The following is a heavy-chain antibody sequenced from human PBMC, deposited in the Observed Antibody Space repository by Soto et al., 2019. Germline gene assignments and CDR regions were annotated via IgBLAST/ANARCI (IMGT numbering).Heavy chain of an antibody. CDR3: ARDLGGWPDY. J-gene: IGHJ4*02. CDR2: INAGNGNT. V-gene: IGHV1-3*01. Sequence: ASVKVSCKASGGTFSSYTISWVRQAPGQRLEWMGWINAGNGNTKYSQKFQGRVTITRDTSASTAYMELSSLRSEDTAVYYCARDLGGWPDYWGQGTLVTVSS. D-gene: IGHD2-15*01. CDR1: GGTFSSYT.